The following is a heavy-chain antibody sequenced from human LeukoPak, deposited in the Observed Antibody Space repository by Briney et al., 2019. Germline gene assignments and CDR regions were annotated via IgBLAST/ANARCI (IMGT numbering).Heavy chain of an antibody. CDR1: GGSVSSGSYY. CDR3: ARAFGYEYYYYGMDV. V-gene: IGHV4-30-2*01. Sequence: PSETLSLTCTVSGGSVSSGSYYWSWIRQPPGKGLEWIGYIYHSGSTYYNPSLKSRVTISVDRSKNQFSLKLSAVTAADTAVYYCARAFGYEYYYYGMDVWGQGTTVTVSS. J-gene: IGHJ6*02. D-gene: IGHD5-12*01. CDR2: IYHSGST.